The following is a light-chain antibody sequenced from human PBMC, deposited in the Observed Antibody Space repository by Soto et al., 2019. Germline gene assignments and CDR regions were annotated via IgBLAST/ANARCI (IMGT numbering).Light chain of an antibody. CDR2: DAS. V-gene: IGKV1-5*01. Sequence: DIQMTQSPSTLSAYVGDRVTITCRSSQSISSRLAWYQQKPGKAPKLLIYDASSLESRVPSRFSGSGSGAEFTLTISSLQPDDFATYYCQQYNSYSPLTFGGGTKVDIK. CDR3: QQYNSYSPLT. J-gene: IGKJ4*01. CDR1: QSISSR.